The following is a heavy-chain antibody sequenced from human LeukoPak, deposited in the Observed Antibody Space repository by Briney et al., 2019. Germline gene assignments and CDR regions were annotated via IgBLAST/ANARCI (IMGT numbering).Heavy chain of an antibody. CDR1: GFTVSSNY. J-gene: IGHJ4*02. V-gene: IGHV3-66*04. CDR3: ARRGSSTWYGGGFDY. Sequence: GGSLRLSCAASGFTVSSNYMSWVRQAPGKGLEWVSVIYSGGNTYYADSVKDRFTISRDNSENTLYLQMNSLRAEGTAVYYCARRGSSTWYGGGFDYWGQGTLVTVSS. CDR2: IYSGGNT. D-gene: IGHD6-13*01.